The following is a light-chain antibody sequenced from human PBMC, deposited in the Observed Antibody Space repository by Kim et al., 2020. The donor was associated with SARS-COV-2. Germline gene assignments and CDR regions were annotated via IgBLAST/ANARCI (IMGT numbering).Light chain of an antibody. J-gene: IGLJ3*02. V-gene: IGLV6-57*03. Sequence: KTETDACSRSSESSASRYVHWYEQRPGSAPSTVIYDDNERPSGVPDRFSGSIDSSSNTASLTISGRRTEDEADYYCQSYDSSKDCVFGGGTQLTVL. CDR3: QSYDSSKDCV. CDR2: DDN. CDR1: SESSASRY.